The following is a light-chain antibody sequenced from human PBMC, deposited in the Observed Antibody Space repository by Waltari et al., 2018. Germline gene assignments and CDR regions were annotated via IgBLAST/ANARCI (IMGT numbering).Light chain of an antibody. V-gene: IGLV3-1*01. Sequence: SDELTQPPSVSVSPGHTATITCSGDTLGERYVSWYQQRSGQSPHVVIYHDAKRASGIPERFSGSKSGNTATLIISGTQSMDEADYFCQAWDSSPVVFGGGTKLTVL. J-gene: IGLJ2*01. CDR3: QAWDSSPVV. CDR2: HDA. CDR1: TLGERY.